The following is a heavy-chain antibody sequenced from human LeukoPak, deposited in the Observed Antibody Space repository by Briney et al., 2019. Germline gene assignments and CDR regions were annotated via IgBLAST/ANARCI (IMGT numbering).Heavy chain of an antibody. D-gene: IGHD6-13*01. CDR2: INPNSGGT. CDR1: GYTFTGYY. V-gene: IGHV1-2*04. Sequence: ASVKVSCKASGYTFTGYYMHWVRQAPGQGLEWMGWINPNSGGTNYAQKFQGWVTMTRDTSISTAYMELSSLRSEDTAVYYCARGDVAAADYYYYGMDVWGQGTTVTVSS. CDR3: ARGDVAAADYYYYGMDV. J-gene: IGHJ6*02.